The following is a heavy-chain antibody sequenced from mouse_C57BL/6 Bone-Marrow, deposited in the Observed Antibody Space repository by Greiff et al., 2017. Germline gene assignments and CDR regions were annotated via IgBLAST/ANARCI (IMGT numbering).Heavy chain of an antibody. CDR3: ARGGGMDY. CDR1: GYTFTSYT. Sequence: QVHVKQSGAELARPGASVKMSCKASGYTFTSYTLHWVKQRPGQGLEWIGYLTPSSGYTKYNQKFKDKATLTADKSSSTAYMQLSSLTSEDAAVYYCARGGGMDYWGQGTSVTVSS. V-gene: IGHV1-4*01. J-gene: IGHJ4*01. CDR2: LTPSSGYT.